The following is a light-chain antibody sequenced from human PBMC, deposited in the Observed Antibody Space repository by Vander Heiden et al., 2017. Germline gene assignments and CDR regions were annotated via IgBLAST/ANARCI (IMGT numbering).Light chain of an antibody. J-gene: IGLJ3*02. Sequence: QSVLTQPPSASGTPGQRVTISCSGSSSNIGSNTVSWYQHLPGAAPKLLMYSTNQRPSGVPDRFSGSKSGTSASLAISGLQSEDEADYYCATWDDSLSGWVFGGGTKLTVL. CDR1: SSNIGSNT. CDR2: STN. V-gene: IGLV1-44*01. CDR3: ATWDDSLSGWV.